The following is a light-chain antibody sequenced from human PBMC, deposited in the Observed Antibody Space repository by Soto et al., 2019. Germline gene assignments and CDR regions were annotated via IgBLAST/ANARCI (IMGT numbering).Light chain of an antibody. CDR1: SSNIGVNT. CDR3: QSYDISLSGSVV. Sequence: QSVLTQPPSASGTPGQGVTISCSGGSSNIGVNTVNWYQQFPGTAPKLLIYGNNNRPSGVPDRFSASRSGATASLAITGLQAEDEADYYCQSYDISLSGSVVFGGGTKLTVL. V-gene: IGLV1-40*01. J-gene: IGLJ2*01. CDR2: GNN.